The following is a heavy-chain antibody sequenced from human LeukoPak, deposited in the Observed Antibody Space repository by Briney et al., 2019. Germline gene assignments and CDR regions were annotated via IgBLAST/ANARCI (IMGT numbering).Heavy chain of an antibody. J-gene: IGHJ6*03. CDR2: IYTSGST. Sequence: PSQTLSLTYTVAARSISSSSYYWGWIRQPGGKGLEWIGRIYTSGSTNYNPSLKSRVTISVDTSKNQFSLKLSSVTAADTAVYYCARSPYSNYYYYYYMDVWGKGTTVTVSS. V-gene: IGHV4-61*02. CDR3: ARSPYSNYYYYYYMDV. CDR1: ARSISSSSYY. D-gene: IGHD4-11*01.